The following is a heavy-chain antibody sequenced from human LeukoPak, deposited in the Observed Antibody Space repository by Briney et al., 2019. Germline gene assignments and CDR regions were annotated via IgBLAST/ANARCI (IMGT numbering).Heavy chain of an antibody. V-gene: IGHV3-23*01. CDR2: ISGSGGST. J-gene: IGHJ4*02. D-gene: IGHD3-22*01. CDR1: GFTFSSYA. CDR3: AKEEIEEDSHFDY. Sequence: GGSLRLSCAASGFTFSSYAMSWVRHAPGKGLEWVSAISGSGGSTHYADSVKGRFTISRDNSKNTLYLQMNSLRAEDTAVYYCAKEEIEEDSHFDYWGQGTLVTVSS.